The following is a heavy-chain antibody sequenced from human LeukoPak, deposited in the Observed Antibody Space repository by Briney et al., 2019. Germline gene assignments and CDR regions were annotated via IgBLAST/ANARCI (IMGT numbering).Heavy chain of an antibody. CDR2: MNPISGGT. J-gene: IGHJ4*02. V-gene: IGHV1-2*02. D-gene: IGHD6-19*01. CDR3: ARAEVQSSGHHF. Sequence: ASVKVSCKASGYTFTGYYMHWVRQAPGQGLEWMGWMNPISGGTNYAQKFQGRVTMTRDRSTNTAYLELTSLRSDDTAVYYCARAEVQSSGHHFWGQGTLVTVSS. CDR1: GYTFTGYY.